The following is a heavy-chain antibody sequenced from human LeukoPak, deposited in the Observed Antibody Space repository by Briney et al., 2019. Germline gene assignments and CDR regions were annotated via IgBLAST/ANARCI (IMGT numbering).Heavy chain of an antibody. V-gene: IGHV4-59*01. CDR2: IYYSGST. J-gene: IGHJ3*02. D-gene: IGHD3-22*01. Sequence: SETLSLTCTVSGGSISSYYWSWIRQPPGKGLEWIGYIYYSGSTNYNPSLKSRVTISVDTSKNQFSLKLSSVTTADTAVYYCARIWAGYYDSRGAFDIWGQGTMVTVSS. CDR3: ARIWAGYYDSRGAFDI. CDR1: GGSISSYY.